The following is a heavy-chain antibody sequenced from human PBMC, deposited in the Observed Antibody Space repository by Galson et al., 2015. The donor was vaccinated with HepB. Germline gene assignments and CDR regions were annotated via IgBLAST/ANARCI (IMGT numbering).Heavy chain of an antibody. J-gene: IGHJ4*02. D-gene: IGHD3-3*02. CDR1: GFPFDRYY. V-gene: IGHV1-18*04. Sequence: SVKVSCKASGFPFDRYYFYWMRQAPGQGLEWLGWVSSYSGNTDYVQRLQGRLTMTTDTSASTVYMELRSLRPDDTAVYYCARGDTFYNPWYFEFWGQGTLLTVSS. CDR3: ARGDTFYNPWYFEF. CDR2: VSSYSGNT.